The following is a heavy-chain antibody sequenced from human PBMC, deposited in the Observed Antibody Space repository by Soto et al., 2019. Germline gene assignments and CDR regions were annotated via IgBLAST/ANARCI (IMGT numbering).Heavy chain of an antibody. Sequence: LRLSCAASGFTFSSYSMHWVRQAPGKGLEWVSSISSSSSYIYYADSVKGRFTISRDNAKNSLYLQMNSLRAEDTAVYYCARDPDSSGWYDYYYYMDVWGKGTTVTVSS. D-gene: IGHD6-19*01. CDR2: ISSSSSYI. CDR3: ARDPDSSGWYDYYYYMDV. V-gene: IGHV3-21*01. J-gene: IGHJ6*03. CDR1: GFTFSSYS.